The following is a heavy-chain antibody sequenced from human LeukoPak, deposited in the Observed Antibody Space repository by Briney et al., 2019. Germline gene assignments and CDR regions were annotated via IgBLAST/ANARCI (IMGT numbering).Heavy chain of an antibody. Sequence: SETLSLTCTVSGGSISSYYWSWIRQPAGKGLEWIGRTYISGSTNYNPSLKSRVTMSVDTSKNQFSLKLSSVTAADTAVYYCASRRGWPHDAFDIWGQGTMVTVSS. V-gene: IGHV4-4*07. J-gene: IGHJ3*02. CDR1: GGSISSYY. CDR3: ASRRGWPHDAFDI. D-gene: IGHD2-15*01. CDR2: TYISGST.